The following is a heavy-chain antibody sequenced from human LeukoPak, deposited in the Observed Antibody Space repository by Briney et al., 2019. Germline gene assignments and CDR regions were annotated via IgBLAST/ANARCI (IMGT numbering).Heavy chain of an antibody. D-gene: IGHD3-3*01. J-gene: IGHJ4*02. Sequence: SETLSLTCTVSGGSISSYYWSWIRQPAGEGLEWIGRIYTSGSTNYNPSLKSRVTMSVDTSKNQFSLKLSSVTAADTAVYYCARDKSVDFWSGYYTLFDYWGQGTLVTVSS. V-gene: IGHV4-4*07. CDR3: ARDKSVDFWSGYYTLFDY. CDR1: GGSISSYY. CDR2: IYTSGST.